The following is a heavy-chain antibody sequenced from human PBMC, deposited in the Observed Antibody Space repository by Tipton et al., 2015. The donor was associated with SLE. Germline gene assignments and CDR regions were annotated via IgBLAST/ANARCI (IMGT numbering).Heavy chain of an antibody. CDR3: ARSREGLADH. CDR1: GGSISSGDYY. J-gene: IGHJ4*02. V-gene: IGHV4-39*07. Sequence: TLSLTCTVSGGSISSGDYYWAWIRQPPGKGLEWIGSIYYSGSTYHNPSLKSRVTISVDTSKNQFSLRLRFVTAADTAMYYCARSREGLADHWGQGTLVTVSS. CDR2: IYYSGST.